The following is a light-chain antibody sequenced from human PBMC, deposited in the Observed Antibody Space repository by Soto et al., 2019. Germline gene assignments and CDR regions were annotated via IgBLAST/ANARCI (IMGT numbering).Light chain of an antibody. J-gene: IGKJ1*01. Sequence: VLTQSPATLPLSPGKRATRACVASESVDFHLAWYQQKPGQAPRLLISGASSRAPGVPDRFSGSGSGTDFTLTVSSLEPEDFSVYYCQQYGSSPWTFGQGTKVDI. CDR3: QQYGSSPWT. CDR2: GAS. V-gene: IGKV3-20*01. CDR1: ESVDFH.